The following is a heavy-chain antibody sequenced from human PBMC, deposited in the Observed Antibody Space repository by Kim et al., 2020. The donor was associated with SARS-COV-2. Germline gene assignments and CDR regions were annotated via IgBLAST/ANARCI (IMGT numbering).Heavy chain of an antibody. V-gene: IGHV4-39*01. Sequence: NCSSPSLKRRVPISVETSKNQFSLKLSSVTAADTAVYYCARRRYFDWFDYWGQGTLVTVSS. CDR3: ARRRYFDWFDY. D-gene: IGHD3-9*01. J-gene: IGHJ4*02. CDR2: N.